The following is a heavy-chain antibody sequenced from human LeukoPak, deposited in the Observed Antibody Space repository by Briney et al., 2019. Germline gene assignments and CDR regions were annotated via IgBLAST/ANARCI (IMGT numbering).Heavy chain of an antibody. Sequence: GAPVKVSCNASGYTFTDYYMHWMRQAPGQGLEWMGWINPNGGGTNYAQKFQGRVTMTRDTSFNTGYMELSSLRSDVTAVYYCARRDHDDISAYYYRFNHWGQGTLVTVSS. CDR3: ARRDHDDISAYYYRFNH. CDR2: INPNGGGT. V-gene: IGHV1-2*02. J-gene: IGHJ4*02. CDR1: GYTFTDYY. D-gene: IGHD3-22*01.